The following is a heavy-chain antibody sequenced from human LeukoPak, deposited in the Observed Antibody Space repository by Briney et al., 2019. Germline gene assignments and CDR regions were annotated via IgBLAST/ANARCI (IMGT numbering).Heavy chain of an antibody. J-gene: IGHJ4*02. CDR2: ISYDGSNK. V-gene: IGHV3-30*04. CDR3: ARDRRYDILTGYYWWESDY. Sequence: GGSLRLSCAASGFTFSSYAMHWVRQAPGKGLEWVAVISYDGSNKYYADSVKGRLTISRDNSKNTLYLQMNSLRAEDTAVYYCARDRRYDILTGYYWWESDYWGQGTLVTVSS. D-gene: IGHD3-9*01. CDR1: GFTFSSYA.